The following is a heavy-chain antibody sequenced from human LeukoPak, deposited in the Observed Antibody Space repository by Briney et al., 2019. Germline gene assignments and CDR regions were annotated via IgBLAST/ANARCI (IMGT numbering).Heavy chain of an antibody. D-gene: IGHD4/OR15-4a*01. CDR1: GFTFSNYA. V-gene: IGHV3-30*03. CDR3: ERWDYGPNAFDF. Sequence: GGSLRLSCAASGFTFSNYAMSWVRQAPGKGLEWVTVTSSDGSNKYYADFVTGRFTISRDNSKNTLYLQMNSMRAEDTAVYYCERWDYGPNAFDFWGQGTMVTVAS. J-gene: IGHJ3*01. CDR2: TSSDGSNK.